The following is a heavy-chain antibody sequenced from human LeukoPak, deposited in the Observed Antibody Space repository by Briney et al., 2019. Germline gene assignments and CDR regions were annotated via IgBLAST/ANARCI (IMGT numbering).Heavy chain of an antibody. CDR3: ARDVRPLDSSGYFGY. Sequence: PGGSLRLSCAASGFTFSSYSMTWVRQAPGKGLEWVANIKQDGSEKYYVDSVKGRFTISRDNAKNSLDLQMNSLRAEDMAVYYCARDVRPLDSSGYFGYWGQGTLVTVSS. CDR2: IKQDGSEK. V-gene: IGHV3-7*01. CDR1: GFTFSSYS. J-gene: IGHJ4*02. D-gene: IGHD3-22*01.